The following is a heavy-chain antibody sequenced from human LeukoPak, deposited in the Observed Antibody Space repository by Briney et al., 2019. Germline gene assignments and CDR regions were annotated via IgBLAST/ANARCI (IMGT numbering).Heavy chain of an antibody. J-gene: IGHJ4*02. V-gene: IGHV1-69*05. Sequence: GASVKVSCKASGGTFSSYAISWVRQAPGQGLEWMGGIIPIFGTANYAQKFQGRVTITTDESTSTAYMELSSLRSEDTAVYYCARVSYYYDSSVYYSGFDYWGQGTLVTVSS. D-gene: IGHD3-22*01. CDR1: GGTFSSYA. CDR3: ARVSYYYDSSVYYSGFDY. CDR2: IIPIFGTA.